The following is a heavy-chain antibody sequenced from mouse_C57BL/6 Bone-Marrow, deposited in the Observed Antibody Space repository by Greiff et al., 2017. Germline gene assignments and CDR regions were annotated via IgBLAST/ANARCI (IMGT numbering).Heavy chain of an antibody. V-gene: IGHV1-64*01. CDR1: GYTFTSYW. CDR2: IHPNSGST. J-gene: IGHJ4*01. CDR3: ARFEELRYYYAMDY. Sequence: QVQLQQPGAELVKPGASVKLSCKASGYTFTSYWMHWVKQRPGQGLEWIGMIHPNSGSTNYNEKFKSKATLTVDKSSSTAYMQLSSLTSEDSAVYYCARFEELRYYYAMDYGCQGTSVTVSA.